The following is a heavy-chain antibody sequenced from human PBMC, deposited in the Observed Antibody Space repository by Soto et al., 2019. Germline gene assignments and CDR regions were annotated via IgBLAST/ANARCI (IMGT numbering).Heavy chain of an antibody. D-gene: IGHD3-22*01. CDR1: GGSISSTGYY. CDR3: LRHHFTTRCCNY. J-gene: IGHJ4*02. V-gene: IGHV4-39*01. CDR2: IFYTGHT. Sequence: SETPSLTCTVSGGSISSTGYYWGWIRQPPGNGLEWIGSIFYTGHTYYNPSLKSRVTISLDKSRNQLSLMLTSVTAADRAVYYCLRHHFTTRCCNYWGQGIQVTVS.